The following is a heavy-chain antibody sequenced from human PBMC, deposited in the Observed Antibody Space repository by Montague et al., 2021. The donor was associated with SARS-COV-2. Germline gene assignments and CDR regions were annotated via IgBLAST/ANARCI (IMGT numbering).Heavy chain of an antibody. J-gene: IGHJ5*01. Sequence: SETLSLTCTVSGGSITSSLYYWGWLRQPPGQGLEWIGTIHYSENTSSYPSLKSRVTIYVDTNKDQFSLKATTVTAAAADVYYGARHATSSGYWSWIDPWGQGTLVTVSS. CDR3: ARHATSSGYWSWIDP. D-gene: IGHD6-19*01. CDR1: GGSITSSLYY. CDR2: IHYSENT. V-gene: IGHV4-39*01.